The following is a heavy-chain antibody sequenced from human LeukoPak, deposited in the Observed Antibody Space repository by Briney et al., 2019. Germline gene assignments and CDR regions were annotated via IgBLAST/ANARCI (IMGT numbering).Heavy chain of an antibody. D-gene: IGHD3-10*01. Sequence: SQTLSLTCVISGDSVSSNSAAWNRIRQSPSRGLEWLGRTYYRSKWYSYSAVSVKSRIIINPDTSKNQFSLQLNSVTPEDTAVYYCAGGPGALLHWGQGILVTVSS. J-gene: IGHJ4*02. CDR1: GDSVSSNSAA. CDR3: AGGPGALLH. CDR2: TYYRSKWYS. V-gene: IGHV6-1*01.